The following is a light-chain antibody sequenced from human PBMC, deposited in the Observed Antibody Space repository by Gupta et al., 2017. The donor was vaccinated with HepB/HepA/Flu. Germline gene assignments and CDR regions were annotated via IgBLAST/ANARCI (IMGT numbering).Light chain of an antibody. Sequence: DIVLTQSPATLSLSPGEIATLSCRASQSVSSYLAWYQQKPGQAPRLLIYDASNRATGIPARFSGSGSGTDFTLTISSLEPEDVAVYYCQQRSNWPLTFGGGTKVEIK. CDR1: QSVSSY. CDR2: DAS. V-gene: IGKV3-11*01. CDR3: QQRSNWPLT. J-gene: IGKJ4*01.